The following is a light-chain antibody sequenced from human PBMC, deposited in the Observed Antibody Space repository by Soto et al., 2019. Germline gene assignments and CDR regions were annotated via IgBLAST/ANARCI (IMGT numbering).Light chain of an antibody. CDR3: QQLNSYPFT. CDR2: DAS. J-gene: IGKJ4*01. Sequence: DIQMTQSPSSLSASVGDRVTITCRAGRSISRFLNWYQQKPGKAPKLLIYDASSLQSGVPSRFSGGGSGTDFTLTISSLQPEDFATYYCQQLNSYPFTFGGGTKV. V-gene: IGKV1-39*01. CDR1: RSISRF.